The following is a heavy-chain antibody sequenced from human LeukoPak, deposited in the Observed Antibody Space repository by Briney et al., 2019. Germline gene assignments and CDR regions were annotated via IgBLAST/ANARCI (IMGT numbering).Heavy chain of an antibody. D-gene: IGHD2-15*01. CDR1: GGTFSSYA. J-gene: IGHJ3*02. CDR2: IIPIFGTA. Sequence: ASVKVSCKASGGTFSSYAISWVRQAPGQGLEWMGGIIPIFGTANYAQKFQGRVTVTTDESTSTAYMELSSLRSEDTAVYYWARASNPRVVDDAFDIWGQGTMVTVSS. V-gene: IGHV1-69*05. CDR3: ARASNPRVVDDAFDI.